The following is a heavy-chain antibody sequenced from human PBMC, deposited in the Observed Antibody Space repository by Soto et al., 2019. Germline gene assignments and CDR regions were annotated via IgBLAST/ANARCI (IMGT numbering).Heavy chain of an antibody. J-gene: IGHJ4*02. Sequence: EVQLVQSGAEVKKPGESLRISCKGSGYSFTSYSISWVRQMPGKGLEWMGRIDPSDSYSNYRPSFQGHVTMSADKSINTAYPQWSSLKASDTAMYYCARRIAVDVAGFDYWGQGTLVTVSS. CDR2: IDPSDSYS. CDR1: GYSFTSYS. CDR3: ARRIAVDVAGFDY. D-gene: IGHD6-19*01. V-gene: IGHV5-10-1*01.